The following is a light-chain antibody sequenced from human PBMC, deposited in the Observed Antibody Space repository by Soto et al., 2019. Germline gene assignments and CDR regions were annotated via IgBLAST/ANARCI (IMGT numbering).Light chain of an antibody. CDR1: TSNIGSNN. CDR2: RNN. V-gene: IGLV1-47*01. Sequence: QSVLTQPPSASGTPGQGVTISCSGATSNIGSNNVFWYQQLPGTAPKLLIYRNNQRPSGVPDRFSGSKSGTSASLAISGLRSEDGVYYYGAAGDDSRGGKGVCGGGTKPPVL. J-gene: IGLJ3*02. CDR3: AAGDDSRGGKGV.